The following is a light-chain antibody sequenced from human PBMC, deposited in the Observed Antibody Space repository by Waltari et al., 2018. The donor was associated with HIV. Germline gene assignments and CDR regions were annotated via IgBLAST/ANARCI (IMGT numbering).Light chain of an antibody. Sequence: QSALTQPPSVSGSPGQSVTISCTGTSSDVGSYNRVSWYQQPPGTAPKLMIYEVSNRPSGAPDRFSGSKSGNTASLTISGLQAEDEADYYCSSYTSSSTVFGGGTKLTVL. CDR3: SSYTSSSTV. CDR1: SSDVGSYNR. V-gene: IGLV2-18*02. J-gene: IGLJ2*01. CDR2: EVS.